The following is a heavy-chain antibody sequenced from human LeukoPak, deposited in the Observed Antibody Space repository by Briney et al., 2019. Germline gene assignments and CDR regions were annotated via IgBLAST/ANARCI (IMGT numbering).Heavy chain of an antibody. V-gene: IGHV1-2*06. J-gene: IGHJ4*02. Sequence: ASVKVSCKTSGYTFTDYYIHWVRQAPGQGLEWMGRINPNSGGTNCAQKFQGRVTMTRDTSINTAYMELSRLRSDDTAIYYCVRTPPNWGFDYWGQGTLVTVSS. CDR2: INPNSGGT. CDR1: GYTFTDYY. CDR3: VRTPPNWGFDY. D-gene: IGHD7-27*01.